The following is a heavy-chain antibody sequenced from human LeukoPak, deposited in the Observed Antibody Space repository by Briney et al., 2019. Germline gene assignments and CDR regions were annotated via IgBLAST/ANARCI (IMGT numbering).Heavy chain of an antibody. V-gene: IGHV1-2*02. CDR1: GYTFTGYY. Sequence: GASVKVSCKASGYTFTGYYMHWVRQAPGQGLEWMGWINPNSGGTNYAQKFQGRVTMTRDTSISTAYMELSRLRSDDTAVYYCARDRDYYGSVPDDWGQGTLVTVSS. CDR3: ARDRDYYGSVPDD. J-gene: IGHJ4*02. D-gene: IGHD3-10*01. CDR2: INPNSGGT.